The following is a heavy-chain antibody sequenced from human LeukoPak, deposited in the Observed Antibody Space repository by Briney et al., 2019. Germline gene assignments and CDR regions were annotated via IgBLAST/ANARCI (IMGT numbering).Heavy chain of an antibody. CDR1: GFIVNSKY. Sequence: PGGSLRLSCVASGFIVNSKYMSWIRQAPGKELEWVSVMYSGGTAFCADSVRGRFTISRDNSKNTLYLQMNRLKVEDTAVYYCARSIPGPHCGGGGCPPTLTPFDLWGQGTLVTVSS. CDR2: MYSGGTA. CDR3: ARSIPGPHCGGGGCPPTLTPFDL. J-gene: IGHJ4*02. V-gene: IGHV3-53*01. D-gene: IGHD2-15*01.